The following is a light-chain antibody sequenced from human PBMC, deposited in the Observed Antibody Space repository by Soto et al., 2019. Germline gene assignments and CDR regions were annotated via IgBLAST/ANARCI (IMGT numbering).Light chain of an antibody. CDR2: DAS. Sequence: SCSSSQSVSSYLAWYQQKPGQAPRLLIYDASNRATGIPARFSGSGSGTHFTANVISLESEHFGVSACPNRSNWPPPTFGGGTKV. J-gene: IGKJ4*01. V-gene: IGKV3-11*01. CDR3: PNRSNWPPPT. CDR1: QSVSSY.